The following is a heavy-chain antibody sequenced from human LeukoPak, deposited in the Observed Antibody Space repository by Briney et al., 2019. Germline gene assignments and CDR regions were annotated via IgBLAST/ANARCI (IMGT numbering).Heavy chain of an antibody. CDR1: GYTFTSYY. Sequence: ASGKVSYKPSGYTFTSYYMQWVRQAHGEGLEWIRIINPSGGSTSYAKKFHVRVIMTRDTSTITVYMELSSLKSEDTAVYYCARARDMRFGELLYYWGQGTLVTVSS. CDR3: ARARDMRFGELLYY. D-gene: IGHD3-10*01. J-gene: IGHJ4*02. CDR2: INPSGGST. V-gene: IGHV1-46*01.